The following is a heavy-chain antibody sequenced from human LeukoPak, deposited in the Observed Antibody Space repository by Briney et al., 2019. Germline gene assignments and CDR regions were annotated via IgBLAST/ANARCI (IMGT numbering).Heavy chain of an antibody. CDR3: ARGAHSSSPSFDY. V-gene: IGHV1-8*01. CDR2: MNPNSGNT. Sequence: GASVNVSCKASVYTFTSYDINWVRQATGQGLEWMRWMNPNSGNTGYAQKFQGRVTMTRNTSISTAYMELSSLRSEDTAVYYCARGAHSSSPSFDYWGRGTLVTVSS. CDR1: VYTFTSYD. J-gene: IGHJ4*02. D-gene: IGHD6-6*01.